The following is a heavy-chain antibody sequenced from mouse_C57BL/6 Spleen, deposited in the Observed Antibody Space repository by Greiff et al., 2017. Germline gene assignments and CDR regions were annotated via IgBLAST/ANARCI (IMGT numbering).Heavy chain of an antibody. D-gene: IGHD2-4*01. CDR3: ARWSYYDYGGY. V-gene: IGHV1-64*01. CDR1: GYTFTSYW. CDR2: IHPNSGST. Sequence: VKLQQPGAELVKPGASVKLSCKASGYTFTSYWMHWVKQRPGQGLEWIGMIHPNSGSTNYNEKFKSKATLTVDKSSSTAYMQLSSLTSEDSAVYYCARWSYYDYGGYWGQGTTLTVSS. J-gene: IGHJ2*01.